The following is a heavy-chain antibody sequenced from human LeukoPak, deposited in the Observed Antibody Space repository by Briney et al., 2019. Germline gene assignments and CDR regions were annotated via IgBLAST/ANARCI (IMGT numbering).Heavy chain of an antibody. CDR1: GYTFTSYA. CDR3: ARSIVVVPAAMEGEFDY. D-gene: IGHD2-2*01. J-gene: IGHJ4*02. Sequence: ASVEVSCKASGYTFTSYAMHWVRQAPGQRLEWMGWINAGNGNTKYSQKFQGRVTITRDTSASTAYMELSSLRPEDTAVYYCARSIVVVPAAMEGEFDYWGQGTLVTVSS. V-gene: IGHV1-3*01. CDR2: INAGNGNT.